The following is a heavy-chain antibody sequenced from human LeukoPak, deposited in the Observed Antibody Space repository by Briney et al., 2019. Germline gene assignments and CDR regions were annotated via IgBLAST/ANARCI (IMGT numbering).Heavy chain of an antibody. CDR2: IYYSGST. J-gene: IGHJ4*02. Sequence: PSETLSLTCTVSGGSISSYYWSWIRQPPGKGLEWIGYIYYSGSTNYNPSLKSRVTISVDTSKNQFSLKLSSVTAADTAVYYCAREYSYGLGYFDYWGQGTLVTVSS. D-gene: IGHD5-18*01. V-gene: IGHV4-59*01. CDR1: GGSISSYY. CDR3: AREYSYGLGYFDY.